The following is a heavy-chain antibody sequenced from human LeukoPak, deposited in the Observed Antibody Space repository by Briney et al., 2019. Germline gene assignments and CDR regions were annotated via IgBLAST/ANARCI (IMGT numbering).Heavy chain of an antibody. CDR2: IGGSCGST. CDR1: GFSFGNYA. Sequence: PGGSLRLSCAVSGFSFGNYATCWVCPALEEGQEWESAIGGSCGSTNNADSVKGRFSISRDKYKNTLYLQMNSLRAEDTAKYDCAKHCGDYNYYYMDVRGKGTTVTVSS. V-gene: IGHV3-23*01. J-gene: IGHJ6*03. D-gene: IGHD4-17*01. CDR3: AKHCGDYNYYYMDV.